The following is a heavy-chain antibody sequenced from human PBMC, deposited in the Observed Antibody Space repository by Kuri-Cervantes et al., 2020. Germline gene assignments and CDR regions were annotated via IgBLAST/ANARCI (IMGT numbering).Heavy chain of an antibody. Sequence: GGSLRLSCAASGFTFSSYGMHWVRQAPGKGLEWVAFIRYDGSNKYYADSVKGRFTISRDNSKNTLYLQMNSLRAEDTAVYYCARFPGYSSGWYYDAFDIWGQGTMVTVSS. CDR1: GFTFSSYG. J-gene: IGHJ3*02. CDR3: ARFPGYSSGWYYDAFDI. D-gene: IGHD6-19*01. V-gene: IGHV3-30*02. CDR2: IRYDGSNK.